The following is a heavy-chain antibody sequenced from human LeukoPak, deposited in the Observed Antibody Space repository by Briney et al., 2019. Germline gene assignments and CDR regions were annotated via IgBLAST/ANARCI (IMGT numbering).Heavy chain of an antibody. CDR2: INPSGGST. Sequence: HXXXQAPGXGLEXMGIINPSGGSTSYAQKFQGRVTMTRDTSTSTAYMELSSLRSEDTAVYYCARRARTSGLRYCSGGSCYLWFDPWGQGTLVTVSS. J-gene: IGHJ5*02. CDR3: ARRARTSGLRYCSGGSCYLWFDP. D-gene: IGHD2-15*01. V-gene: IGHV1-46*01.